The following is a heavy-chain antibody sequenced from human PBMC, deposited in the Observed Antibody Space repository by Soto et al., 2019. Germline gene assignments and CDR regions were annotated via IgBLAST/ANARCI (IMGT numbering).Heavy chain of an antibody. J-gene: IGHJ4*02. CDR3: ARDLPSVVPAATCKNKYCTNGVPSFDY. Sequence: GGSLRLSCAASGFTFSSYGMHWVHQAPGKGLEWVAVIWYDGSNKYYADSVKGRFTISRDNSKNTLYLQMNSLRAEDTAVYYCARDLPSVVPAATCKNKYCTNGVPSFDYWGQGTLVTVSS. CDR2: IWYDGSNK. V-gene: IGHV3-33*01. D-gene: IGHD2-8*01. CDR1: GFTFSSYG.